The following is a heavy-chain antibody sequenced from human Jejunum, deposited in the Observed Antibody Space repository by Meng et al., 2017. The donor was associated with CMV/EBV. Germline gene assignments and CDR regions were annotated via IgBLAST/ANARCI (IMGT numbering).Heavy chain of an antibody. CDR2: IKQDGTEK. Sequence: SGFTFSSYWMSWVRQAPGKGPEWVANIKQDGTEKYYVDSVKGRFTISRDNAENSLYLQMNSLRAENTAVYYCARVTELWLHYFDYWGQGTRVTVSS. CDR1: GFTFSSYW. D-gene: IGHD5-18*01. CDR3: ARVTELWLHYFDY. J-gene: IGHJ4*02. V-gene: IGHV3-7*03.